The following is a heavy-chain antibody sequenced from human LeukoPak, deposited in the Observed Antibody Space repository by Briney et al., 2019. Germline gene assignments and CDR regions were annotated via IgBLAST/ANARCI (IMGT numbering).Heavy chain of an antibody. V-gene: IGHV3-48*03. Sequence: PGGSLRLSCAASGFTFSSYEMNWVRQAPGKGLEWVSAISGSGGSTYYADSVKGRFTISRDNAKNSLYLQMNSLRAEDTAVYYCAMRIAVAGSLDYWGQGTLVTVSS. CDR1: GFTFSSYE. J-gene: IGHJ4*02. CDR2: ISGSGGST. D-gene: IGHD6-19*01. CDR3: AMRIAVAGSLDY.